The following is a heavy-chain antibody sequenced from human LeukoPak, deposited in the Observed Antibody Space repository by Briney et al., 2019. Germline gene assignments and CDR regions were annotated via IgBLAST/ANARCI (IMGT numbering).Heavy chain of an antibody. CDR3: ARDDGDL. J-gene: IGHJ4*02. CDR2: IKEDGREK. Sequence: GGSLRLSCADSGFTFRGYWMKWVRQAPGQGLEWVASIKEDGREKFYVDSVKGRFTISRDDAKNSLYLQMDSLRVEDTAVYYCARDDGDLWGQGTLDTVSS. CDR1: GFTFRGYW. V-gene: IGHV3-7*01.